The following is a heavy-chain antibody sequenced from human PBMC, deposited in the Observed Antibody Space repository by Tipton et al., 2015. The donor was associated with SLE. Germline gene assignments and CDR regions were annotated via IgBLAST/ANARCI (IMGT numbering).Heavy chain of an antibody. Sequence: LRLSCTVSGGSITSRYWSWIRQPPGKGLEWIGYIYYSGSTNYNPSLKSRVTISVDTSKNQFSLKLSSVTAADTAVYYCARDEGDSGYAQLNYWGQGTLVTVSS. CDR2: IYYSGST. D-gene: IGHD5-12*01. V-gene: IGHV4-59*11. CDR3: ARDEGDSGYAQLNY. J-gene: IGHJ4*02. CDR1: GGSITSRY.